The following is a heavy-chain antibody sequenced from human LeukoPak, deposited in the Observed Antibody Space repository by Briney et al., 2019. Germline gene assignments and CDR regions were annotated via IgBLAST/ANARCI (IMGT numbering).Heavy chain of an antibody. CDR1: GVSFSCYY. J-gene: IGHJ5*02. CDR2: INHSGST. CDR3: ARRRYSSSWYVWFDP. D-gene: IGHD6-13*01. V-gene: IGHV4-34*01. Sequence: PSETLSLTCAVYGVSFSCYYLSWIRQPPGKGLEWVWEINHSGSTNYNPSLKSRVTISVDTSKNQFSLKLSSVTAADTAVYYCARRRYSSSWYVWFDPWGQGTLVTVSS.